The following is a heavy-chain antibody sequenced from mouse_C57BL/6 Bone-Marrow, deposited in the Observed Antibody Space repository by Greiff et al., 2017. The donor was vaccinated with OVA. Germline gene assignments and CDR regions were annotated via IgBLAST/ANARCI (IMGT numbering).Heavy chain of an antibody. CDR3: ARTSHYYGSILSYWYFDV. Sequence: VQLKESGPGLAKPSQTLSLTCSVTGYSITSDYWNWIRKFPGNKLEYMGYISYSGSTYYNPSLKSRISITRDTSKNQYYLQLNSVTTEDTATYYCARTSHYYGSILSYWYFDVWGTGTTVTVSS. V-gene: IGHV3-8*01. J-gene: IGHJ1*03. D-gene: IGHD1-1*01. CDR2: ISYSGST. CDR1: GYSITSDY.